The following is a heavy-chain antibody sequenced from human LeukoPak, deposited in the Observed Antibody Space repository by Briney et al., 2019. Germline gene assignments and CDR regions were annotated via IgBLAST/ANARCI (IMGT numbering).Heavy chain of an antibody. D-gene: IGHD3-3*01. J-gene: IGHJ4*02. CDR2: IYYSGST. V-gene: IGHV4-39*01. CDR1: GGSISSSSYY. Sequence: PSETLSLTCTVSGGSISSSSYYWGWIRQPPGKGLEWIGSIYYSGSTYYNPSLKSRVTISVDTSKNQFSLKLSSVTAADTAVYYCARGFLYYDFWSGYYGTIFDYWGQGTLVTVSS. CDR3: ARGFLYYDFWSGYYGTIFDY.